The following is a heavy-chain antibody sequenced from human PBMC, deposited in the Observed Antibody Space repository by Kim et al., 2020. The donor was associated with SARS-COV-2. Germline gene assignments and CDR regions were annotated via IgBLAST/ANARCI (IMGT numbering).Heavy chain of an antibody. Sequence: GGSLRLSCAASGFTFSSYAMSWVRQAPGKGLEWVSSISGNGGSTYYADSVKGRFTISRDNSKNTLFLQMNNLRAVDTAVYYCAKGAGAPFFFDYWGQGTLVTVSS. J-gene: IGHJ4*02. CDR1: GFTFSSYA. CDR2: ISGNGGST. D-gene: IGHD6-19*01. CDR3: AKGAGAPFFFDY. V-gene: IGHV3-23*01.